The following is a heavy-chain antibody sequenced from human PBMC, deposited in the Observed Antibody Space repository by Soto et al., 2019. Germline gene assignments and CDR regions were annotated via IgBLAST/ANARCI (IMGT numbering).Heavy chain of an antibody. V-gene: IGHV3-11*01. Sequence: GVSLRLSCIASGFTFSDYYMSWIRQAPGKGLEWVSYISSSYTTYYTDSVKGRFTISRDNAKNSLDLQMDSLRAEDTAVYYCARWQECDSYNCYTGDYSNFWYYYYAMDVWGQGNTVTVPS. CDR2: ISSSYTT. CDR1: GFTFSDYY. D-gene: IGHD4-4*01. J-gene: IGHJ6*02. CDR3: ARWQECDSYNCYTGDYSNFWYYYYAMDV.